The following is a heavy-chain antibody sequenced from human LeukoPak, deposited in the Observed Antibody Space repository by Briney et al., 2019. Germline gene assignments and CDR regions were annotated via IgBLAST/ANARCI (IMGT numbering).Heavy chain of an antibody. J-gene: IGHJ6*02. D-gene: IGHD4-11*01. V-gene: IGHV4-30-4*01. CDR1: GGSISSGDYY. CDR2: IYYSGST. Sequence: SQTLSLTCTVSGGSISSGDYYWSWIRQPPGKGLEWIGYIYYSGSTYYNPSLKSRVTLSVDTSKNQFSLKLSSVTAADTAVYYCARHDYSNYYYGMDVWGQGTTVTVSS. CDR3: ARHDYSNYYYGMDV.